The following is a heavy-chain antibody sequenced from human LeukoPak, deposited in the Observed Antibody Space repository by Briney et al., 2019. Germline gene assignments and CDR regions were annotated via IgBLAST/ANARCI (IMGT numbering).Heavy chain of an antibody. Sequence: GGSLRLSCAASGFTSSGHGMHWVRQAPGQGLEWVAVMSYDGSNKYYADSVKGRFTISRDNSKNKLSLQMNSLRREDTAMYYCAKGGSGTTKGAFDIWGQGTMVTVS. J-gene: IGHJ3*02. CDR3: AKGGSGTTKGAFDI. V-gene: IGHV3-30*18. CDR2: MSYDGSNK. D-gene: IGHD1-1*01. CDR1: GFTSSGHG.